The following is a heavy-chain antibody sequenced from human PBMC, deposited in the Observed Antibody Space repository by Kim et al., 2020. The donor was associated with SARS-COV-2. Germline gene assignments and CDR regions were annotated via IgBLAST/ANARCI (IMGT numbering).Heavy chain of an antibody. CDR1: GFTFSSYD. V-gene: IGHV3-13*04. Sequence: GGSLRLSCAASGFTFSSYDMHWVRQATGKGLEWVSAIGTAGDTYYPGSVKGRFTISRENAKNSLYLQMNSLRAGDTAVYYCARSITIFGDYYYGMDVWGQGTTVTVSS. J-gene: IGHJ6*02. CDR3: ARSITIFGDYYYGMDV. D-gene: IGHD3-3*01. CDR2: IGTAGDT.